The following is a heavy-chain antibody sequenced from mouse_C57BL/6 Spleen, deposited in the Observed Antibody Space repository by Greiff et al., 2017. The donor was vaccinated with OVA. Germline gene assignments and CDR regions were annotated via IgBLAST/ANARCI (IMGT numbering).Heavy chain of an antibody. CDR3: ARWGIYYYWYFDV. Sequence: QVQLKQPGTELVKPGASVKLSCKASGYTFTSYWMHWVKQRPGQGLEWIGNINPSNGGTNYNEKFKSKATLTVDKSSSTAYMQLSSLTSEDSAVYYCARWGIYYYWYFDVWGTGTTVTVSS. CDR1: GYTFTSYW. V-gene: IGHV1-53*01. D-gene: IGHD1-1*01. CDR2: INPSNGGT. J-gene: IGHJ1*03.